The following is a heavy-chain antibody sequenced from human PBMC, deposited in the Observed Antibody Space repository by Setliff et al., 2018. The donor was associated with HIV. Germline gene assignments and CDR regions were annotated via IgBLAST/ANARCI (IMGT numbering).Heavy chain of an antibody. J-gene: IGHJ4*02. CDR2: IIPVIPLS. V-gene: IGHV1-69*16. CDR1: GGPFTSYT. CDR3: ASLEGLEKTRGEESDS. D-gene: IGHD3-3*01. Sequence: SVKVSCKASGGPFTSYTFAWVRQAPGQGLEWMGGIIPVIPLSKYAQKFQGRLTITTDESTSTAYMELSSLTSEDTAIYYCASLEGLEKTRGEESDSGGQGTLVTGSS.